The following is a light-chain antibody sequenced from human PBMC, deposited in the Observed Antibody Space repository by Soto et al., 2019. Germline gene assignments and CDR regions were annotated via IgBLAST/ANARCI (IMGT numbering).Light chain of an antibody. CDR3: ETWDSNTWV. CDR1: SGHSSYI. V-gene: IGLV4-60*03. J-gene: IGLJ3*02. Sequence: QLVLTQSSSASASLGSSVKLTCTLSSGHSSYIIAWHQQQPGKVPRYLMKLEGSGSYNKGSGVPDRFSGSSSGADRYLTISNLQSEDEADYYCETWDSNTWVFGGGTKVTVL. CDR2: LEGSGSY.